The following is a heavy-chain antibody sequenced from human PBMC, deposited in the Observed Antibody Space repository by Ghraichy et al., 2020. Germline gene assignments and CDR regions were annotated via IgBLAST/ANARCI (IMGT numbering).Heavy chain of an antibody. J-gene: IGHJ5*02. D-gene: IGHD3-3*01. CDR1: GYSFTSYW. V-gene: IGHV5-51*01. CDR3: ARHPKYYDFWSGYYPESGFDP. CDR2: IYPGDSDT. Sequence: GESLNISCKGSGYSFTSYWIGWVRQMPGKGLEWMGIIYPGDSDTRYSPSFQGQVTISADKSISTAYLQWSSLKASDTAMYYCARHPKYYDFWSGYYPESGFDPWGQGPLVTVSS.